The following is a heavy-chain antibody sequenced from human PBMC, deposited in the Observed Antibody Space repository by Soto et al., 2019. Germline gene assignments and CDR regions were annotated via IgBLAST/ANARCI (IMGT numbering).Heavy chain of an antibody. CDR2: IYPGDSGT. J-gene: IGHJ3*02. Sequence: PGESLKISCKGSGYSFTSYWIGWVRQMPGKGLEWMGIIYPGDSGTRYSPSFQGQVTISADKSISTAYLQWSSLKASDTAMYYCARRGYCSSTSCGMDAFDIWGQGTMVTVSS. CDR3: ARRGYCSSTSCGMDAFDI. D-gene: IGHD2-2*03. CDR1: GYSFTSYW. V-gene: IGHV5-51*01.